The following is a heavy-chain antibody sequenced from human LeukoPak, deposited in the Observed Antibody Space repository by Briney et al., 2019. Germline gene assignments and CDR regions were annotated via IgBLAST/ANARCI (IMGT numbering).Heavy chain of an antibody. D-gene: IGHD6-13*01. V-gene: IGHV4-4*07. CDR2: IYTSGST. CDR1: GGSISSYY. CDR3: ARDSAAAGNLQH. J-gene: IGHJ1*01. Sequence: SETLSLTCTVSGGSISSYYWSWIWQPAGKGLEWIGRIYTSGSTNYNPPLKSRVTMSVDTSKNQFSLKLSSVTAADTAVYYCARDSAAAGNLQHWGQGTLVTVSS.